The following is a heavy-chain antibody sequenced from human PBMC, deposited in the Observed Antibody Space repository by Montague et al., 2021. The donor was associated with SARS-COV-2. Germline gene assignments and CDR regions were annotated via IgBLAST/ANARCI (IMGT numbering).Heavy chain of an antibody. V-gene: IGHV3-9*01. CDR1: GFTFDDYA. CDR2: ITWNSGSR. J-gene: IGHJ4*02. D-gene: IGHD3-10*01. CDR3: AKVRSGSYWGCFDY. Sequence: SLRLSCAASGFTFDDYAMHWVRQAPGKGLEWVSGITWNSGSRGYADSVKGRFTISRDNAKNSLYLQMNSLRAEDTAFYYCAKVRSGSYWGCFDYWGQGTLVTASS.